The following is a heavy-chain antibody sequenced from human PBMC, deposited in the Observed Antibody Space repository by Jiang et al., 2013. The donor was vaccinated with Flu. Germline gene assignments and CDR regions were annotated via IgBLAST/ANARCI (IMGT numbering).Heavy chain of an antibody. CDR1: GFTFNIYA. V-gene: IGHV3-23*04. CDR2: ISGSGDTT. D-gene: IGHD1-1*01. Sequence: VQLVESGGDLVQPGGSLRLSCAASGFTFNIYAMNWVRQAPGKGLEWVSAISGSGDTTYYADSVKGRFTISRDNSVNMLYLQMNSLRVEDTALYYCAKDRIPRHGAYNLGDDWGQGTLATSPQ. J-gene: IGHJ4*02. CDR3: AKDRIPRHGAYNLGDD.